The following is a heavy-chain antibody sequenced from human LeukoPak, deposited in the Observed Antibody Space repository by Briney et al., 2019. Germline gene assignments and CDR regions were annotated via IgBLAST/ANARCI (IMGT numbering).Heavy chain of an antibody. CDR3: AKDRTSGYYYVMYFDY. CDR2: ISNNGDST. Sequence: QSGGSLRLSCAASGFTFSSYALSWVRQAPGKGLEWVSAISNNGDSTYYADSVEGRFTISRDNSKNTLYLQMNSLRAEDTAVYYCAKDRTSGYYYVMYFDYWGQGTLVTVSS. CDR1: GFTFSSYA. V-gene: IGHV3-23*01. J-gene: IGHJ4*02. D-gene: IGHD3-22*01.